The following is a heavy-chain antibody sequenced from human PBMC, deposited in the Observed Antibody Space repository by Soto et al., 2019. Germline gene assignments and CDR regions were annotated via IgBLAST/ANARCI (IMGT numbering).Heavy chain of an antibody. CDR2: INQSGIT. Sequence: SETLSLTCAVYGGSFSNYYWSWIRQPPGKGLEWIGEINQSGITNYNPSLKSRVTISEDASKNQFSLKLSSVTAADTAVYYCARGNGIASRPADYWGQGTLVTVS. J-gene: IGHJ4*02. V-gene: IGHV4-34*01. D-gene: IGHD6-13*01. CDR1: GGSFSNYY. CDR3: ARGNGIASRPADY.